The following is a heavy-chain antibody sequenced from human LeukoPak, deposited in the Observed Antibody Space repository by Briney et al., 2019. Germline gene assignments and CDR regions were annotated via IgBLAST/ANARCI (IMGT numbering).Heavy chain of an antibody. CDR3: ARGLTRDYFDY. D-gene: IGHD3-10*01. Sequence: SETLSLTCTVSGGSISSYYWSWIRQPPGKGLEWIGYIYYSGSTNYNPSLKRRVTISVDTSKNQFSLKLSSVTAADTAVYYCARGLTRDYFDYWGQGTLVTVSS. CDR2: IYYSGST. V-gene: IGHV4-59*08. CDR1: GGSISSYY. J-gene: IGHJ4*02.